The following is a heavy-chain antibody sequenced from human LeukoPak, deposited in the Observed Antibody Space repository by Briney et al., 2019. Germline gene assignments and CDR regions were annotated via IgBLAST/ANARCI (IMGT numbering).Heavy chain of an antibody. CDR1: GFTFSSYS. J-gene: IGHJ4*02. CDR3: ARDPNKTFLGELSVSLDY. Sequence: KSGGSLRLSRAASGFTFSSYSMNWVRQAPGKGLEWVSSISSSSSYIYYADSVKGRFTISRDNAKNSLYLQMNSLRAEDTAVYYCARDPNKTFLGELSVSLDYWGQGTLVTVSS. CDR2: ISSSSSYI. V-gene: IGHV3-21*01. D-gene: IGHD3-16*02.